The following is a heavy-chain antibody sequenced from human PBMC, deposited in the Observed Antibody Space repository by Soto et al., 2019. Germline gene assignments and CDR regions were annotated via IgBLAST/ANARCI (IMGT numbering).Heavy chain of an antibody. CDR3: ARGLSPPTYCYYMDV. J-gene: IGHJ6*03. CDR1: GYTFTSYD. CDR2: MNPNSGNT. V-gene: IGHV1-8*01. Sequence: QVQLVQSGAEVKKPGASVKVSCKASGYTFTSYDINWVRQATGQGLEWMGWMNPNSGNTGYAQNFQGRVTMTSNTPISTAYMELSSLRSDGTAVYYCARGLSPPTYCYYMDVWGKGTTVTVSS.